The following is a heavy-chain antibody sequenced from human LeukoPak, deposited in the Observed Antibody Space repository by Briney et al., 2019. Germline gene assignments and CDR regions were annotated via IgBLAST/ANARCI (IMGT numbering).Heavy chain of an antibody. CDR2: ITGGSSTIT. J-gene: IGHJ4*02. CDR3: AKDIVGGGDDY. CDR1: GFTFSSYS. V-gene: IGHV3-48*01. Sequence: GGSLRLSCAASGFTFSSYSMNWVRQAPGKGLEWLSYITGGSSTITYYADSVKGRFTISRDNAKNSLDLQLNSLRVEDTAVYFCAKDIVGGGDDYWGQGTLVTVSS. D-gene: IGHD2-15*01.